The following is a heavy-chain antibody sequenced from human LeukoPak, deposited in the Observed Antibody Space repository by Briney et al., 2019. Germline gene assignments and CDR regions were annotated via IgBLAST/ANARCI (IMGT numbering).Heavy chain of an antibody. CDR2: ISSSSSYI. CDR1: GFTFSSYS. J-gene: IGHJ4*02. CDR3: VPEPMVRGVISPIDY. D-gene: IGHD3-10*01. V-gene: IGHV3-21*04. Sequence: GGSLRLSCAASGFTFSSYSMNWVRQAPGKGLEWVSSISSSSSYIYYADSVKGRFTISRDNAKSSLYLQMNSLKTEDTAVYYCVPEPMVRGVISPIDYWGQGTLVTVSS.